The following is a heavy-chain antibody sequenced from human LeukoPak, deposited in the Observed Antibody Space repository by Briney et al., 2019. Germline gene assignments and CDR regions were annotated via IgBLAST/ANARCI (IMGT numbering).Heavy chain of an antibody. D-gene: IGHD3-22*01. Sequence: ASVKVSCKASGYTFTSYYRHWVRQAPGQGLEWMGIINPSGGSTSYAQKFQGRVTMTRDTSTSTVYMELSSLRSEDTAVYYCARGGDYYDSSGYDAFDIWGQGTMVTVSS. CDR3: ARGGDYYDSSGYDAFDI. CDR1: GYTFTSYY. J-gene: IGHJ3*02. CDR2: INPSGGST. V-gene: IGHV1-46*01.